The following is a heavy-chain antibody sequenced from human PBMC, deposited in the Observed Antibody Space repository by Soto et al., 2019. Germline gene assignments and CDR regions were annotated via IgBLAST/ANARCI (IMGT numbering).Heavy chain of an antibody. J-gene: IGHJ6*02. D-gene: IGHD2-2*01. CDR3: ATSRDCSSTSCYSMDV. V-gene: IGHV1-69*02. Sequence: QVQLVQSGAEVKKPGSSVKVSCKASGGTFSSYTISWVRQAPGQGLEWMGRIIPILGIANYAQKFQGRVTITADKSTRTAYMELSSLRTEDTAVYYCATSRDCSSTSCYSMDVWGQGTTVTVSS. CDR1: GGTFSSYT. CDR2: IIPILGIA.